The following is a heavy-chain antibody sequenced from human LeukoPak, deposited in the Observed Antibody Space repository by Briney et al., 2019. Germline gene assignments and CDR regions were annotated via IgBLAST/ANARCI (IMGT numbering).Heavy chain of an antibody. J-gene: IGHJ4*02. CDR2: ITGSGGNT. D-gene: IGHD3-9*01. V-gene: IGHV3-23*01. CDR1: GFTFSNYA. Sequence: GGSLRLSCAASGFTFSNYAVSWVRQAPGKGLEWVSAITGSGGNTYYADSVKGRFTISRDNSKNTVFLQMNSLRAEDTTVYYCAKWGDYDVLTGYYVSDYWGQGTLVTVSS. CDR3: AKWGDYDVLTGYYVSDY.